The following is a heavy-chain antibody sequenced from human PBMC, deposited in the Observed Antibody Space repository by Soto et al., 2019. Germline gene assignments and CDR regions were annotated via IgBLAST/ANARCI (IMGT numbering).Heavy chain of an antibody. D-gene: IGHD5-12*01. Sequence: PGGSLRLSCAASGFTFSSYGMHWVRQAPGKGLEWVAVIWYDGSNKYYADSVKGRFTISRDNSKNTLYLQMNSLRAEDTAVYYCARDPTVGPKWLRYYYYYYGMDVWGQGTTVTVS. CDR2: IWYDGSNK. V-gene: IGHV3-33*01. CDR3: ARDPTVGPKWLRYYYYYYGMDV. CDR1: GFTFSSYG. J-gene: IGHJ6*02.